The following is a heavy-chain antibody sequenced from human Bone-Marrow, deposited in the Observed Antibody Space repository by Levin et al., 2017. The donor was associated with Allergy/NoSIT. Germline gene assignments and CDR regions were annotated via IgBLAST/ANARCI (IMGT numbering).Heavy chain of an antibody. CDR3: ARKGEITAMGYYYYYYGMDV. Sequence: GESLKISCAASGFTFSSYAMSWVRQAPGKGLEWVSAISGSGGSTYYADSVKGRFTISRDNSKNTLYLQMNSLRAEDTAVYYCARKGEITAMGYYYYYYGMDVWGQGTTVTVSS. J-gene: IGHJ6*02. D-gene: IGHD5-18*01. V-gene: IGHV3-23*01. CDR1: GFTFSSYA. CDR2: ISGSGGST.